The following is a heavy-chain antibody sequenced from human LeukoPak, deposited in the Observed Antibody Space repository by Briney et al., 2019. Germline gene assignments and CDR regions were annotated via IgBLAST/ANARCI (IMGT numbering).Heavy chain of an antibody. V-gene: IGHV3-21*01. CDR2: ISSSSSYI. CDR3: ARDRGYSSVPFDY. D-gene: IGHD6-19*01. CDR1: GFTFSSYS. J-gene: IGHJ4*02. Sequence: GGSLRLSCAASGFTFSSYSMNWVRQAPGKGLEWVSSISSSSSYIYYADSVKGRFTISRDNAKNSLYLQMNSLRAEDTAVYYRARDRGYSSVPFDYWGQGTLVTVSS.